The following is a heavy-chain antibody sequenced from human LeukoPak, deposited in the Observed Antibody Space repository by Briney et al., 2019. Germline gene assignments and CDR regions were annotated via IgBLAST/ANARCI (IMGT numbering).Heavy chain of an antibody. V-gene: IGHV4-34*01. D-gene: IGHD1-26*01. CDR3: ARGRGRDGYNFDY. Sequence: SETLSLTCAVYGGSFSGYYWSWIRQPPGKGLEWIGEINHSGSTNYNPSLKSRVTISVDTSKNQFSLKLSSVTAADTAVYYCARGRGRDGYNFDYWGQGTLVTVSS. CDR1: GGSFSGYY. J-gene: IGHJ4*02. CDR2: INHSGST.